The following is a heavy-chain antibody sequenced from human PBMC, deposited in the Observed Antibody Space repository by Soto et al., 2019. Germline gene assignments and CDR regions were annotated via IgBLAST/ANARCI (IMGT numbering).Heavy chain of an antibody. CDR2: IWYDGSNK. CDR3: ARGYSEDDYGEVGYFDY. CDR1: GFTFSSYG. D-gene: IGHD4-17*01. J-gene: IGHJ4*02. V-gene: IGHV3-33*01. Sequence: QVQLVESGGGVVQPGRSLRLSCAASGFTFSSYGMHWVRQAPGKGLEWVAVIWYDGSNKYYADSVKGRFTISRDNSKNTLYLQMNSLRAEDTAVYYCARGYSEDDYGEVGYFDYWGQGTLVTVS.